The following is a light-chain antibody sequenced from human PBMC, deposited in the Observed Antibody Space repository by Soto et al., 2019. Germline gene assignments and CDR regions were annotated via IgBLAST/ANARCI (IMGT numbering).Light chain of an antibody. V-gene: IGLV1-40*01. J-gene: IGLJ3*02. CDR2: GNN. CDR3: QSYDSSLSDWV. CDR1: SSNIGSGYD. Sequence: QLVLTQPPSVSGAPGQRVTISCTGSSSNIGSGYDVHWYQQLPGTAPKLLIYGNNNRPSGVPDRFSGSKSGTSAPLAITGLQAEDEADYYCQSYDSSLSDWVFGGGTKLTVL.